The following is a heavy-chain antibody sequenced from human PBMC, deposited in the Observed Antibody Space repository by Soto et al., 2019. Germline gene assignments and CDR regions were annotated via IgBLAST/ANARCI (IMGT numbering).Heavy chain of an antibody. CDR3: ARSVRGTKALDY. J-gene: IGHJ4*02. D-gene: IGHD3-10*01. V-gene: IGHV3-21*01. CDR1: GFTFSSYS. Sequence: GGSLRLSCAASGFTFSSYSMNWVRQAPGKGLEWVSSISSSSSYIYYADSVKGRFTITRDNAKNSLYLQMNCLRAEVTAVYYCARSVRGTKALDYWGQGTLVTVSS. CDR2: ISSSSSYI.